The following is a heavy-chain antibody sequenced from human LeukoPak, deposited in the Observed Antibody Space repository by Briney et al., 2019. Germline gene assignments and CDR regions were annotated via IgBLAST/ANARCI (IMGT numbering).Heavy chain of an antibody. J-gene: IGHJ4*02. D-gene: IGHD1-26*01. Sequence: SETLSLTCAFYGGSFSGYYWSWIRQPLGKGLEWIGEINHSGGTKYNPSLKSRVTISVDTSKNQFSLKLSSVTAADTAVYYCARGGLKWELLPARARKSYYFDYWGQGTLVTVSS. CDR3: ARGGLKWELLPARARKSYYFDY. V-gene: IGHV4-34*01. CDR2: INHSGGT. CDR1: GGSFSGYY.